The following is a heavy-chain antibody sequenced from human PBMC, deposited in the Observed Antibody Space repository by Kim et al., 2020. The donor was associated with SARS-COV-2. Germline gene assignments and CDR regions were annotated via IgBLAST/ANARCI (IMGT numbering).Heavy chain of an antibody. CDR2: ITKSSTTI. D-gene: IGHD3-16*01. J-gene: IGHJ3*02. CDR1: GFTFSAYD. V-gene: IGHV3-48*02. Sequence: GGSLRLSCATSGFTFSAYDMNWVRQAPGKGLEWLSFITKSSTTIYYADSVEGRFTISRDNAKNSLFLQMNSLRDVDTALYYCVRDRKGGAFDMWGQGTTV. CDR3: VRDRKGGAFDM.